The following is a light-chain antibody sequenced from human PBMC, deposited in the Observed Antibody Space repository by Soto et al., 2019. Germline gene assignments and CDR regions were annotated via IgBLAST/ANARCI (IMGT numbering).Light chain of an antibody. V-gene: IGLV2-23*01. CDR2: EGS. CDR1: SSDVGSYNL. CDR3: SSYAGDTTSDVV. Sequence: QSVLTQPPSVSGSPGQSITISCTGTSSDVGSYNLVSWYQQHPGKAPKLLIYEGSKRPSGVSNRFSGSKSGSTASLTVSGLQAEDEADYYCSSYAGDTTSDVVFGGGTKLTVL. J-gene: IGLJ2*01.